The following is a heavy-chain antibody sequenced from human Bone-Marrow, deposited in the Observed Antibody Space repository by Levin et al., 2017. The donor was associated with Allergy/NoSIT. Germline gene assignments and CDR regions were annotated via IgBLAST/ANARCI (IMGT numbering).Heavy chain of an antibody. CDR2: INHSGST. CDR3: ARGLDPQWYTAMVTWRGDAFDI. CDR1: GGSFSGYY. J-gene: IGHJ3*02. Sequence: SETLSLTCAVYGGSFSGYYWSWIRQPPGKGLEWIGEINHSGSTNYNPSLKSRVTISVDTSKNQFSLKLSSVTAADTAVYYCARGLDPQWYTAMVTWRGDAFDIWGQGTMVTVSS. V-gene: IGHV4-34*01. D-gene: IGHD5-18*01.